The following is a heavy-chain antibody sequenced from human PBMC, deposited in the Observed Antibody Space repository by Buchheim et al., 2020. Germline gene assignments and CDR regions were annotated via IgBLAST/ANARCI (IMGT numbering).Heavy chain of an antibody. J-gene: IGHJ6*02. D-gene: IGHD3-10*02. Sequence: QVQLVQSGAEVKKPGSSVKVSCKASGGTFSSYAISWVRQAPGQGLEWMGGIIPIFGTANYAQQFQGRVTITADKSTSTAYMELSSLRSEDTAVYYCASLSVQGVITYYDGMDVWGQGTT. V-gene: IGHV1-69*06. CDR3: ASLSVQGVITYYDGMDV. CDR2: IIPIFGTA. CDR1: GGTFSSYA.